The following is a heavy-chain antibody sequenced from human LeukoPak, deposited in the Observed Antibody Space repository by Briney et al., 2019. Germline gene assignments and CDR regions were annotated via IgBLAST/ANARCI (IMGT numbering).Heavy chain of an antibody. J-gene: IGHJ4*02. CDR2: IKQDGGEI. CDR3: ARKRPNYFDY. V-gene: IGHV3-7*01. Sequence: GGSLRLSCAVSGLTFSSYWMSWVRQAPGKGLEWVANIKQDGGEINYVDSVKGRFTISRDNAENSLYLQMNSLRAEDTALYYCARKRPNYFDYWGQGTLVTVSS. CDR1: GLTFSSYW.